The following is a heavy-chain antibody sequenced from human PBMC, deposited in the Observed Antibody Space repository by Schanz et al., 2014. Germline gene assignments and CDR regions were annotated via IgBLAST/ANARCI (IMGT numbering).Heavy chain of an antibody. CDR3: ARGLVRYFAY. Sequence: QVQLVQSGAAVKRPGASVKVSCKASGYTFTDNFLHWVRQAPGQGLEWLGRINPKGGDTKSAQKFQGRVTMTRDTSISTAYMELSRLRSDDTAVYYCARGLVRYFAYWGQGTLVTVSS. CDR2: INPKGGDT. D-gene: IGHD2-8*02. V-gene: IGHV1-2*06. J-gene: IGHJ4*02. CDR1: GYTFTDNF.